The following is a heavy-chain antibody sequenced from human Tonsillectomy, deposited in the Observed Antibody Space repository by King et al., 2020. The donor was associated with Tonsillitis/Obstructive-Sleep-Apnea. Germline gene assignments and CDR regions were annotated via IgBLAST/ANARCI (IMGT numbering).Heavy chain of an antibody. CDR2: IRSKAYGGTT. Sequence: VQLVESGGGLVQPGPSLRLSCTGSGFTFGDYAMSWVRQAPGKGLEWVGFIRSKAYGGTTEYAASVKGRFTISRDDSKSIAYLQMNSLKTEDTAVYYCSRLPSRLLSTTNDAFDIWGQGTMVTVSS. V-gene: IGHV3-49*04. J-gene: IGHJ3*02. CDR3: SRLPSRLLSTTNDAFDI. CDR1: GFTFGDYA. D-gene: IGHD1/OR15-1a*01.